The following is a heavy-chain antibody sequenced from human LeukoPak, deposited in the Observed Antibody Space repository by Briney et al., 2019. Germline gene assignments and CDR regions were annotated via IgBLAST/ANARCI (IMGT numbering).Heavy chain of an antibody. D-gene: IGHD3-10*01. Sequence: ASVKVSCKASGYTFTSYDINWVRQATGQGLEWMGWMNPNSGNTGYAQKFQGRVTMTRNTSISTAYMELSSLRSEDTAVYYCARGRVRGVYNWFDPWGQGTLVTVPS. CDR3: ARGRVRGVYNWFDP. CDR1: GYTFTSYD. V-gene: IGHV1-8*01. J-gene: IGHJ5*02. CDR2: MNPNSGNT.